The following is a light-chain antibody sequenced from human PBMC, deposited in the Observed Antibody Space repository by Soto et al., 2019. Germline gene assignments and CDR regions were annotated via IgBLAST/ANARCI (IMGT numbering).Light chain of an antibody. Sequence: DIQMTQSPSTLSASVGDRVTITFRASQSISSWLAWYQQKPGKAPKVLIYDASSLGSGVPSRFSGSGSGTEFTLTISSLQPDDFATYFCQQYQTYSTFGQRTRLEI. J-gene: IGKJ5*01. CDR2: DAS. V-gene: IGKV1-5*01. CDR1: QSISSW. CDR3: QQYQTYST.